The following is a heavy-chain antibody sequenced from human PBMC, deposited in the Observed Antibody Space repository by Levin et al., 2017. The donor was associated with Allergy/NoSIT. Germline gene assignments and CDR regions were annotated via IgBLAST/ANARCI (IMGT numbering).Heavy chain of an antibody. CDR3: ARAQHSMVRGVEDAFDI. V-gene: IGHV3-11*05. CDR2: ISSSSSYT. J-gene: IGHJ3*02. Sequence: GGSLRLSCAASGFTFSDYYMSWIRQAPGKGLEWVSYISSSSSYTNYADSVKGRFTISRDNAKNSLYLQMNSLRAEDTAVYYCARAQHSMVRGVEDAFDIWGQGTMVTVSS. CDR1: GFTFSDYY. D-gene: IGHD3-10*01.